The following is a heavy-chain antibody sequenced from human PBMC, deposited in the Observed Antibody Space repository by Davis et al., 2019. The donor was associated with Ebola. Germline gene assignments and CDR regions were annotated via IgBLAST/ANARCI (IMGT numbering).Heavy chain of an antibody. D-gene: IGHD1-26*01. CDR1: GGSISSSSYY. CDR2: IYYSGST. Sequence: MPSETLSLTCTVSGGSISSSSYYWGWIRQPPGKGLEWIGSIYYSGSTYYNPSLKSRVTISVDTSKNQFSLKLSSVTAADTAVYYCASAWELRFDYWGQGTLVTVSS. CDR3: ASAWELRFDY. J-gene: IGHJ4*02. V-gene: IGHV4-39*01.